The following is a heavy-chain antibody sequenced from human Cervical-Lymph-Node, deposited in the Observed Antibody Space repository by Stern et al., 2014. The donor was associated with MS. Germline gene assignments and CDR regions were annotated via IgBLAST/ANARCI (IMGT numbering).Heavy chain of an antibody. Sequence: EVQLVESGAEVKKPGESLKISCKGSGYSFTTYWIGWVRQMPGKGLEWMGIIHPGDSEITSSPSFQGQVTISADRSISTAYLQWSSLKASDTAMYYCARLENAYYYYYGMDVWGQGTTVTVSS. J-gene: IGHJ6*02. V-gene: IGHV5-51*01. CDR2: IHPGDSEI. CDR3: ARLENAYYYYYGMDV. D-gene: IGHD1-1*01. CDR1: GYSFTTYW.